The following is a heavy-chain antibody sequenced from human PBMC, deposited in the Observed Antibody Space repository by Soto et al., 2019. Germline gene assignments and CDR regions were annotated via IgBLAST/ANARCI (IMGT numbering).Heavy chain of an antibody. CDR2: IDNSGST. D-gene: IGHD3-3*01. CDR1: GGSISNYF. Sequence: SETLSLTCTVSGGSISNYFCNWIRQPAGKGLEWIGRIDNSGSTNYNPSLKSRITMSADTSRNQFSLKLNSVTAADTAVYYCARGGQDFWSGPFDYWGQGAMVTVYS. CDR3: ARGGQDFWSGPFDY. V-gene: IGHV4-4*07. J-gene: IGHJ4*02.